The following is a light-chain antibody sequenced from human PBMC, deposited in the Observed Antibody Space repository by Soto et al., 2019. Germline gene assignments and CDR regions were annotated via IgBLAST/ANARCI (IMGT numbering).Light chain of an antibody. CDR1: SSDVGSHNL. V-gene: IGLV2-23*02. J-gene: IGLJ7*01. Sequence: QSALTQPAPVSGSPGQSITISCTGTSSDVGSHNLVSWYQQHPGQAPKLMIYEVSKRPLGVSTRFSASKSGNTASLTISGLQAEDEADYYCCSYGGSRAVFGGGTQLTVL. CDR2: EVS. CDR3: CSYGGSRAV.